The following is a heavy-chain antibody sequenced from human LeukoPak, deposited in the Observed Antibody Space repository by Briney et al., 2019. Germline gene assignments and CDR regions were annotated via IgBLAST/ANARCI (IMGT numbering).Heavy chain of an antibody. J-gene: IGHJ6*02. V-gene: IGHV4-59*01. CDR3: ARQTVDSYYYYGMDV. CDR1: GGSISSYY. D-gene: IGHD3/OR15-3a*01. Sequence: SETLSLTYTVSGGSISSYYWSWIRQPPGKGLEWIGYIYYSGSTNYNPSRNSRVTISVDTSKNQFSLKLSSVTAADTAVYYCARQTVDSYYYYGMDVWGQGTTVTVSS. CDR2: IYYSGST.